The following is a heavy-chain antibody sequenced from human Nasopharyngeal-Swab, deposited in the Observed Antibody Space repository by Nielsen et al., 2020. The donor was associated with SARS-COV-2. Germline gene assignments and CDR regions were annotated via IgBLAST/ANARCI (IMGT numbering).Heavy chain of an antibody. CDR1: GFTFSSYG. V-gene: IGHV3-30*02. CDR3: ARDQWARWPGTYYFDY. Sequence: GGSLRLSCAASGFTFSSYGMHWVRQAPGEGLEWVAFIRYDGFNQHYVDSVKGRFTISRDSFKNTLYLQLNSLRAEDTAVYYCARDQWARWPGTYYFDYWGQGTLVTVSS. CDR2: IRYDGFNQ. D-gene: IGHD5-24*01. J-gene: IGHJ4*02.